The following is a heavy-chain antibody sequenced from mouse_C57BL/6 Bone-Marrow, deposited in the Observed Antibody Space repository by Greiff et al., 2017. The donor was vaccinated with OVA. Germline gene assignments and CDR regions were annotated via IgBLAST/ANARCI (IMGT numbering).Heavy chain of an antibody. Sequence: SGAELVRPGASVTLSCKASGYTFTDYEMHWVKQTPVHGLEWIGAIDPETGGTAYNQKFKGKAILTADKSSSTAYMELRSLTSEDSAVYYCTRSPGGFFYAMDYWGQGTSVTVSS. CDR3: TRSPGGFFYAMDY. CDR1: GYTFTDYE. J-gene: IGHJ4*01. CDR2: IDPETGGT. V-gene: IGHV1-15*01.